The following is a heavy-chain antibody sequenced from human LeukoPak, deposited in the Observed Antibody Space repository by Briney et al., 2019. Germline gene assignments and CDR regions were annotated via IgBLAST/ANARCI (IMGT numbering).Heavy chain of an antibody. CDR3: ARTDYDILTGYGTGHY. V-gene: IGHV4-59*08. CDR2: IYYSGST. CDR1: GGSISSYY. Sequence: ASETLSLTCTVSGGSISSYYWSWIRQPPGKGLEWIGYIYYSGSTNYNPSLKSRVTISVDTSKNQLSLKLSSVTAADTAVYYCARTDYDILTGYGTGHYWGQGTLVTVSS. D-gene: IGHD3-9*01. J-gene: IGHJ4*02.